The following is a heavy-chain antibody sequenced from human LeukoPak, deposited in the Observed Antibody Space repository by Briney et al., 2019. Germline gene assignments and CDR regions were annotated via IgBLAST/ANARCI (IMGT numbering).Heavy chain of an antibody. D-gene: IGHD2-15*01. CDR3: ARNSRYCSGGSCYSEYFDY. J-gene: IGHJ4*02. CDR1: GDSISSYY. CDR2: IYYSGST. V-gene: IGHV4-59*08. Sequence: PSETLSLTCTVSGDSISSYYWSWIRQPPGKGLEWIGYIYYSGSTNYNPSLKSRVTISVDTSKNQFSLKLSSVTAADTAVYYCARNSRYCSGGSCYSEYFDYWGQGTLVTVSS.